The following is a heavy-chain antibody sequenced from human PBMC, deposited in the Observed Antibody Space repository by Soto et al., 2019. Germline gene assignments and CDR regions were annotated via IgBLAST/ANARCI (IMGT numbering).Heavy chain of an antibody. V-gene: IGHV4-59*08. Sequence: SETLSLTCTVSGGSISSYYWSWIRQPPGKGLEWIGYIYYSGSTNYNPSLKSRVTISVDTSKNQFSLKLSSVTAADTAVYYCERQTTLELLGGAFDIWGQGTMVTVSS. CDR1: GGSISSYY. J-gene: IGHJ3*02. CDR3: ERQTTLELLGGAFDI. D-gene: IGHD1-7*01. CDR2: IYYSGST.